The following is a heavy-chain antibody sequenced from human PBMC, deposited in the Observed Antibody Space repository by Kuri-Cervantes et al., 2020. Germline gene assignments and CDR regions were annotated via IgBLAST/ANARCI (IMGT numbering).Heavy chain of an antibody. V-gene: IGHV3-30-3*01. D-gene: IGHD5-12*01. Sequence: GESLKISFAASGFTFSSYAMHWVRQAPGKGLEWVAVISYDGSNKYYADSVKGRFTISRDNSKNTLYLQMNSLRAEDTAVYYCAREGGYGPAGVADAFDIWGQGTMVTVSS. CDR1: GFTFSSYA. CDR3: AREGGYGPAGVADAFDI. J-gene: IGHJ3*02. CDR2: ISYDGSNK.